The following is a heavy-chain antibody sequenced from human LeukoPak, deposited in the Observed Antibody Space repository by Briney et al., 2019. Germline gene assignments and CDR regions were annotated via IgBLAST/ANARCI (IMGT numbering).Heavy chain of an antibody. D-gene: IGHD3-16*01. V-gene: IGHV1-69*05. CDR1: GGTFSSYA. CDR3: ASVGPIDV. Sequence: GASVKVSCKASGGTFSSYAISWVRQAPGQGLEWMGGIIPIFGTANYAQKFQGRVTITTDESTSTAYMELSRLRSEHTAVYYYASVGPIDVLGKGTTVTVSS. CDR2: IIPIFGTA. J-gene: IGHJ6*04.